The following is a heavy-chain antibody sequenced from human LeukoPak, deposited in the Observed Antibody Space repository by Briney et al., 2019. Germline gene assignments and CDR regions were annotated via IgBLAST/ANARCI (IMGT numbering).Heavy chain of an antibody. J-gene: IGHJ6*03. CDR1: GGSISSGSYY. Sequence: SETLSLTCTVSGGSISSGSYYWSWIRQPAGKGLEWIGRIYTSGSTNYNPSLKSRVTMSVDTSKNQFSLKLSSVTAADTAVYYCARERTEYQLLSYYYYYYMDVWGKGTTVTISS. CDR3: ARERTEYQLLSYYYYYYMDV. V-gene: IGHV4-61*02. CDR2: IYTSGST. D-gene: IGHD2-2*01.